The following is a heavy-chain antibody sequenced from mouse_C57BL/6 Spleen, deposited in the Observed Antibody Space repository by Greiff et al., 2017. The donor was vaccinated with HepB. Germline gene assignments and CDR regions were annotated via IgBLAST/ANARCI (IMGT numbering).Heavy chain of an antibody. CDR2: IYPGDGDT. CDR1: GYAFSSYW. J-gene: IGHJ4*01. CDR3: ARVGTDYAMDY. V-gene: IGHV1-80*01. Sequence: QVQLQQSGAELVKPGASVKISCKASGYAFSSYWMNWVKQRPGKGLEWIGQIYPGDGDTNYNGKFKGKATLTADKSSSTAYMQLSSLTSEDSAVYFCARVGTDYAMDYWGQGTSVTVSS. D-gene: IGHD3-3*01.